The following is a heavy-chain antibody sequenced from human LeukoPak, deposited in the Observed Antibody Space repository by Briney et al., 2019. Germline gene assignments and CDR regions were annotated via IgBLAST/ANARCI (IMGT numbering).Heavy chain of an antibody. CDR3: ARGLYVVPAAFDI. CDR1: GYTFTSYD. CDR2: VNPNSGNT. J-gene: IGHJ3*02. V-gene: IGHV1-8*03. Sequence: ASVKVSCKASGYTFTSYDINWVRQATGQGLEWMGWVNPNSGNTGYAQKFQGRVTITRNTSISTAYMELSSLRSEDTAVYYCARGLYVVPAAFDIWGQGTMVTVSS. D-gene: IGHD3-16*01.